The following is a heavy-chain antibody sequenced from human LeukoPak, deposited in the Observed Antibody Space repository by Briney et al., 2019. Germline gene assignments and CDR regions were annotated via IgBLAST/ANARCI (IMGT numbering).Heavy chain of an antibody. CDR3: ARDRQLGSSGYYAAY. CDR1: GYTFSSYG. Sequence: GASVKVSCKASGYTFSSYGISWVRQAPAQGLEWMGWISAYNGKKNYEKKVQGRVTLTTETSTSTAYMELRSLRSDDTAVYYCARDRQLGSSGYYAAYWGQGTLVTVSS. CDR2: ISAYNGKK. D-gene: IGHD3-22*01. J-gene: IGHJ4*02. V-gene: IGHV1-18*01.